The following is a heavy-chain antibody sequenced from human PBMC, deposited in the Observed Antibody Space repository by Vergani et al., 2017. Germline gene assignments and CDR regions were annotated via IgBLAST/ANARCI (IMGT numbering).Heavy chain of an antibody. CDR2: INQSGST. Sequence: QVQLQQWGAGLLKPSETLSLTCAVYGGSFSGYYWSWSRQPPGKGLGWVGEINQSGSTNYNASLKSRVTISVDTSKNQFSLQLSSVAAADTAVYYCARGLVPLCYFDYWGQGTLVTVSS. V-gene: IGHV4-34*01. D-gene: IGHD3-16*01. CDR3: ARGLVPLCYFDY. CDR1: GGSFSGYY. J-gene: IGHJ4*02.